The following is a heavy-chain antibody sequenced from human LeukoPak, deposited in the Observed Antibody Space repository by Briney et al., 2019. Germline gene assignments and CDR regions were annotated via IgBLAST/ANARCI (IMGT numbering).Heavy chain of an antibody. CDR2: IYPGDYET. Sequence: GESLKISCEGSGYSYSNYWIGWVRQMPGKGLEWMGIIYPGDYETRYSPSFQGLVTISVDKSISTAYLQWSSLKASDTAMYYCAIPPGYCGNDCSFDHWGQGTLVTVSS. V-gene: IGHV5-51*01. D-gene: IGHD2-21*02. J-gene: IGHJ4*02. CDR1: GYSYSNYW. CDR3: AIPPGYCGNDCSFDH.